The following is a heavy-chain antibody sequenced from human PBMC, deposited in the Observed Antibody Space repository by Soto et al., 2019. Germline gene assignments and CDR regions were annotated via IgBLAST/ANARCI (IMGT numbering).Heavy chain of an antibody. Sequence: QVQLVQSGADAKRPGSSVKVSCKASGGNFNNYAVTWVRQAPGQGLEWMGGIIPIFGTPNYAQKFQGRLTISADTSTTTVYMERRSLTSEDTAVYYCARGRFEPGAFWYFDLWGRGTLVTVSS. CDR2: IIPIFGTP. J-gene: IGHJ2*01. CDR1: GGNFNNYA. D-gene: IGHD3-10*01. CDR3: ARGRFEPGAFWYFDL. V-gene: IGHV1-69*06.